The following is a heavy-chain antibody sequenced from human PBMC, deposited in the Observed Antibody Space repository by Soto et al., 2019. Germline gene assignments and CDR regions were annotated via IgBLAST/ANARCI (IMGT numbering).Heavy chain of an antibody. CDR2: ISGFNGNT. CDR3: ARIGVSSGHESPDFDS. V-gene: IGHV1-18*01. J-gene: IGHJ4*02. CDR1: GYTFNFYG. Sequence: ASVKVSCKASGYTFNFYGITWVRQAPGQGLEWMGWISGFNGNTNYAADLQGRVTMTTDTSTSTAYMELRGLRSDDAAVYYCARIGVSSGHESPDFDSWGQGTLVTVSS. D-gene: IGHD3-16*01.